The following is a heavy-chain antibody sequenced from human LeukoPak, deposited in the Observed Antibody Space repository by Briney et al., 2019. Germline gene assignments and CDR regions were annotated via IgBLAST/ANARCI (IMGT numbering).Heavy chain of an antibody. Sequence: GESLKISCKGSGYSFTSYWIGWVRQMPGKGLEWMGIIYPGDSDTRYSPSFQGQVTISADKSISTAYLQWSSLKASDTAMYYCARLGCSSTSCYWPEVHRKVLDYWGQGTLVTASS. V-gene: IGHV5-51*01. J-gene: IGHJ4*02. D-gene: IGHD2-2*01. CDR3: ARLGCSSTSCYWPEVHRKVLDY. CDR1: GYSFTSYW. CDR2: IYPGDSDT.